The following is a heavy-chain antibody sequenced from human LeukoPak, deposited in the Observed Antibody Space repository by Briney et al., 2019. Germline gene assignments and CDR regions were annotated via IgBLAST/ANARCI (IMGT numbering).Heavy chain of an antibody. CDR1: GLTFDEYA. D-gene: IGHD2-15*01. CDR2: ISYSSGTI. CDR3: AKDRGGGSQLGDAFDV. J-gene: IGHJ3*01. V-gene: IGHV3-9*01. Sequence: PGGSLRLSCAASGLTFDEYAMHWVRQAPGKGLEWVSGISYSSGTIGYVDSVEGRFTISRDNAKNSLYLQMNSLRAEDTALYYCAKDRGGGSQLGDAFDVWGQGTMVTVSS.